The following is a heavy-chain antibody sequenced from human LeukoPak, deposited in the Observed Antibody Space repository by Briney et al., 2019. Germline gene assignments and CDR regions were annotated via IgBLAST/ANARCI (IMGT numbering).Heavy chain of an antibody. D-gene: IGHD4-17*01. CDR3: AKVRGNDYGDYCLDP. J-gene: IGHJ5*02. CDR2: IYYTGGT. CDR1: GGSMRTYY. Sequence: SETLSLTCTVSGGSMRTYYWSWIRQPPGKGLEWVGCIYYTGGTNYSPSLKSRITISVDTSKSQFSLRLSSVTAADTAVYYCAKVRGNDYGDYCLDPWGQGTLVTVSS. V-gene: IGHV4-59*01.